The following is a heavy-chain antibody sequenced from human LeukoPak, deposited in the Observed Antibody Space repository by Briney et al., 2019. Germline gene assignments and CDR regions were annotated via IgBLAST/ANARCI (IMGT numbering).Heavy chain of an antibody. Sequence: KPSETLSLTCAVYGGSFSGYYWSWIRQPPGKGLEWIGEINHSGSTNYNPSLKSRVTISVDTSKNQFSLKLSSVTAADTAVYYCAKTHYYRSSYGYSNDYWGQGTLVTVSS. D-gene: IGHD5-18*01. V-gene: IGHV4-34*01. CDR3: AKTHYYRSSYGYSNDY. CDR1: GGSFSGYY. J-gene: IGHJ4*02. CDR2: INHSGST.